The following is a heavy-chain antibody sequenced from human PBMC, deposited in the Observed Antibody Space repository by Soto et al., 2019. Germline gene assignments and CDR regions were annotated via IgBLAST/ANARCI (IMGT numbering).Heavy chain of an antibody. CDR1: GGSITTHY. CDR2: IYYRGST. J-gene: IGHJ5*02. CDR3: ARDRSVDSGGSWFER. D-gene: IGHD3-16*01. Sequence: LSLTCTVSGGSITTHYWNWIRQPPGKGLEWIGYIYYRGSTKYNPSLKGRVTVSLDTSKNQISLKLSSVTAADTAVYYCARDRSVDSGGSWFERWGEGILVTVSS. V-gene: IGHV4-59*11.